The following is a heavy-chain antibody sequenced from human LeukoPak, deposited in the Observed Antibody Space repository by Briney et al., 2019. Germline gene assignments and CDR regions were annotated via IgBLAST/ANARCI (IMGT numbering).Heavy chain of an antibody. V-gene: IGHV3-7*01. J-gene: IGHJ6*02. CDR1: GFTFGSEW. D-gene: IGHD2-2*02. CDR2: MNQDGSQR. CDR3: ARGPGPAAIFPMYYYYGMDV. Sequence: GGSLRLSCAASGFTFGSEWMSWVRQAPGTGLEWVANMNQDGSQRYYLDSVKGRFTVSRDNAENSLYLQMNSVRVEDTAVYYCARGPGPAAIFPMYYYYGMDVWGQGTTVTVSS.